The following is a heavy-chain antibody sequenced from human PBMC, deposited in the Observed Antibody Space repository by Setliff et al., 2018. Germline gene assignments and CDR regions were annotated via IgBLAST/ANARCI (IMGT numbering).Heavy chain of an antibody. CDR1: GYSFTSYW. V-gene: IGHV5-51*01. CDR2: IYPGDSDT. Sequence: GESLKISCKGSGYSFTSYWIGWVRQMPGKGLEGMGIIYPGDSDTRYSPSFQGQVTISADKSISTAYLQWSSLKASDTAMYYCARSRSNFWSGYFNWFDPWGQGTLVTVSS. CDR3: ARSRSNFWSGYFNWFDP. J-gene: IGHJ5*02. D-gene: IGHD3-3*01.